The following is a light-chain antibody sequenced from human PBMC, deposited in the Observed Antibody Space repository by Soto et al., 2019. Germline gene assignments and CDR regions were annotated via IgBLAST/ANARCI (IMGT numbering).Light chain of an antibody. CDR2: EVS. CDR3: TSYVGSDIWV. V-gene: IGLV2-8*01. CDR1: SSDVGAYKY. J-gene: IGLJ3*02. Sequence: QSALTLPPSASGSPRQSVTISCTGTSSDVGAYKYVSWYQQYPGKAPKLMIYEVSKRPSGVPDRFSGSKSGNTASLTVSGLQAEDEADYYCTSYVGSDIWVFGGGTKLTVL.